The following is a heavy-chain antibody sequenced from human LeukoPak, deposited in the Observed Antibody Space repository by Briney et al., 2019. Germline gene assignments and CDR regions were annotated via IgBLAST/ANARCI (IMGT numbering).Heavy chain of an antibody. CDR1: GGSFGGYY. V-gene: IGHV4-34*01. D-gene: IGHD5-12*01. CDR3: ARSAQSAIVASPAVWSLDY. CDR2: INHSGST. Sequence: SETLSLTCAVYGGSFGGYYWSWIRQPPGKGLEWIGEINHSGSTNYNPSLKSRVTISVDTSKNQFSLKLSSVTAADTAVYYCARSAQSAIVASPAVWSLDYWGQGTLVTVSS. J-gene: IGHJ4*02.